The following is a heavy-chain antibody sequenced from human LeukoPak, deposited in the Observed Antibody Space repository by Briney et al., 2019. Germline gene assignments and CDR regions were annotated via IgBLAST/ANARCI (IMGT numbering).Heavy chain of an antibody. CDR2: IIPIFGTA. CDR1: GGTFSSYA. J-gene: IGHJ6*02. Sequence: SVKVSCKASGGTFSSYAISWVRQAPGQGLEWMGGIIPIFGTANYAQKFQGRVTITADKSTSTAYMELSSLRSEDTAVYYCARDQEWFGELSDYYYGMDVWGQGTLVTVSS. D-gene: IGHD3-10*01. CDR3: ARDQEWFGELSDYYYGMDV. V-gene: IGHV1-69*06.